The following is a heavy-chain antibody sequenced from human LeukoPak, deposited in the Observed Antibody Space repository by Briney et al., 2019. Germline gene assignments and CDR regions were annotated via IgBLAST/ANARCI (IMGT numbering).Heavy chain of an antibody. CDR2: ISGSGDSR. CDR3: AKGVTTVRIYYHGMDV. CDR1: GFTFSSCA. V-gene: IGHV3-23*01. D-gene: IGHD4-17*01. Sequence: PGGSLRLSCAASGFTFSSCAMSCVRHAPGKGLEWVSLISGSGDSRYYADSVKGRFTIYRDNAKNTLWLQMNRLRAEDTAVYYCAKGVTTVRIYYHGMDVWGQGTTVTVSS. J-gene: IGHJ6*02.